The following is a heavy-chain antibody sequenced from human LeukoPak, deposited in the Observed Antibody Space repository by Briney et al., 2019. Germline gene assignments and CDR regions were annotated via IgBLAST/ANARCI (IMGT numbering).Heavy chain of an antibody. J-gene: IGHJ4*02. CDR2: INPSGGST. D-gene: IGHD6-19*01. CDR1: GYTFTSYY. CDR3: ARGSGWHAIDY. V-gene: IGHV1-46*01. Sequence: GASVKVSCKASGYTFTSYYMHWVRQAPGQGLEWMGIINPSGGSTNYAQNLQGRVTMTTDTSTSTAYMELRSLRSDDTAVYYCARGSGWHAIDYWGQGTLVTVSS.